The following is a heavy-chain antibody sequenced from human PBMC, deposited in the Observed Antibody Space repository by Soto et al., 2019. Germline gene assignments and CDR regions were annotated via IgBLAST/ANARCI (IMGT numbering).Heavy chain of an antibody. CDR2: IKSKTDGGTT. CDR3: RAITVAIPESWD. V-gene: IGHV3-15*01. Sequence: EVQLVESGGGLVKPGGSLRLSCAASGFTFTDAWMSWVRQAPGKGLEWVGRIKSKTDGGTTDYAAPVAGRFTISRDDSKNTLYLQMDGLKTEDTAVYYCRAITVAIPESWDWGQGTLVTVSP. CDR1: GFTFTDAW. J-gene: IGHJ4*02. D-gene: IGHD4-17*01.